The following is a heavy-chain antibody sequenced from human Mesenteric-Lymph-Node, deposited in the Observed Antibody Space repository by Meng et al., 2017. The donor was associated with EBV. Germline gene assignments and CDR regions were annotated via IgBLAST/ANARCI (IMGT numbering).Heavy chain of an antibody. CDR2: FYYSGST. V-gene: IGHV4-39*07. CDR1: GGSISSSSYY. D-gene: IGHD3-10*01. Sequence: HLQLQESGPGRVKPSETLSLTCTVSGGSISSSSYYWGWIRQPPGQGLEWIGSFYYSGSTYYNPSLKSRVTISEHTSKNQFSLKLSSVTAADTAVYYCARVLLRGVILLWGQGTLVTVSS. CDR3: ARVLLRGVILL. J-gene: IGHJ4*02.